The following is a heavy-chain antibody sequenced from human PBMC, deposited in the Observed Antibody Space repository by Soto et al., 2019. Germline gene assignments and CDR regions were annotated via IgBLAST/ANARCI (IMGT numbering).Heavy chain of an antibody. Sequence: GASVKVSCKASGYTFTGYYMHWVRQAPGQGLEWMGWINPNSGGTNYAQKFQGWVTMTRDTSISTAYMELSRLRSDDTAVYYCARIILVARHQGDGMDGWGQGTTVTVFS. J-gene: IGHJ6*02. D-gene: IGHD5-12*01. V-gene: IGHV1-2*04. CDR1: GYTFTGYY. CDR3: ARIILVARHQGDGMDG. CDR2: INPNSGGT.